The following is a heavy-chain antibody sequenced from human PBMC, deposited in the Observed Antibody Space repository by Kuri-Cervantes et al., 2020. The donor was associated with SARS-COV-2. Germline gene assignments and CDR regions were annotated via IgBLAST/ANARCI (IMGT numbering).Heavy chain of an antibody. CDR2: ISYDGSNK. V-gene: IGHV3-30-3*01. CDR1: GFTFSSYA. Sequence: GESLKIYCAASGFTFSSYAMHWVRQAPGKGLEWVAVISYDGSNKYYADSVKGRFTISRDNSKNTLYLQMNSLRAEDTAVYYCARDGPMAGTGGDWFDPWGQGTLVTVSS. J-gene: IGHJ5*02. D-gene: IGHD1-1*01. CDR3: ARDGPMAGTGGDWFDP.